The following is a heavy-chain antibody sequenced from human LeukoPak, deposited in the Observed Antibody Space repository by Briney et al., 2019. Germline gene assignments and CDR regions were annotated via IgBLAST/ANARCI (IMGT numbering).Heavy chain of an antibody. CDR2: ISYDGSNK. Sequence: GGSLRLSCAASGFTFSSYSMNWVRQVPGKGLEWVAVISYDGSNKYYADSVKGRFTISRDNSKNTLYLQMNSLRAEDTAVYYCANGYCTNGVCYPYYYYYMDVWGKGTTVTVSS. D-gene: IGHD2-8*01. V-gene: IGHV3-30*18. CDR3: ANGYCTNGVCYPYYYYYMDV. J-gene: IGHJ6*03. CDR1: GFTFSSYS.